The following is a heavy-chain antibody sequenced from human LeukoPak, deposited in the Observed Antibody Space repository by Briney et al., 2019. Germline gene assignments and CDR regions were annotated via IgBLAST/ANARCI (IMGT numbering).Heavy chain of an antibody. CDR1: GGSFSGYY. CDR3: ARGRTVRCSSTSCYSLGGYYYYGMDV. V-gene: IGHV4-34*01. D-gene: IGHD2-2*02. CDR2: INHSGST. J-gene: IGHJ6*02. Sequence: SETLSLTCAVYGGSFSGYYWSWIRQPPGEGLEWIGEINHSGSTNYNPSLKSRVTISVDTSKNQFSLKLSSVTAADTAVYYCARGRTVRCSSTSCYSLGGYYYYGMDVWGQGTTVTVSS.